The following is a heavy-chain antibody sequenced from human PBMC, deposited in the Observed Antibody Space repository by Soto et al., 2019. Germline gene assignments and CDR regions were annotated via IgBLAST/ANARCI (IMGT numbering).Heavy chain of an antibody. CDR2: ISPTGEQR. CDR3: AKRYGSGSYRDCSSYYGMDI. V-gene: IGHV3-23*01. Sequence: PGGSLRLSCAASRFTFRNYGMSWVRQGPGKGLEWVSGISPTGEQRFYVDSVKGRFFISRDNSQNTLSLEMGNLRADDTAVYYCAKRYGSGSYRDCSSYYGMDIWGQGTSVTVSS. D-gene: IGHD3-10*01. CDR1: RFTFRNYG. J-gene: IGHJ6*02.